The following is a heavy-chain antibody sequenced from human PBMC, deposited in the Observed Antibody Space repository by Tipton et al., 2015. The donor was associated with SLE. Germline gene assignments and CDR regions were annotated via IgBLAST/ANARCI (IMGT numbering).Heavy chain of an antibody. D-gene: IGHD6-13*01. CDR3: AREGAVAAYFDY. CDR1: GGSISSYY. Sequence: TLSLTCTVSGGSISSYYWSWIRQPPGKGLEWIGYIYTSGSTNYNPSLKSRVTISVDTSKNQFSLKLSSVTAADTAVYYCAREGAVAAYFDYWGQGTLVTVSS. J-gene: IGHJ4*02. V-gene: IGHV4-59*01. CDR2: IYTSGST.